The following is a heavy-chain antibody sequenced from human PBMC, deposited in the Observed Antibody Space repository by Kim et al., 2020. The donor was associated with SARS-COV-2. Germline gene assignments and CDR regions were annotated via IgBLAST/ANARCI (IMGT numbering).Heavy chain of an antibody. CDR3: ARELELSHYGMDV. Sequence: SVKVSCKASGGTFSSYAISWVRQAPGQGLEWMGGIIPIFGTANYAQKFRGRVTITADESTSTAYMELSSLRSEDTAVYYCARELELSHYGMDVWGQGTTVTVSS. CDR1: GGTFSSYA. V-gene: IGHV1-69*13. D-gene: IGHD1-7*01. J-gene: IGHJ6*02. CDR2: IIPIFGTA.